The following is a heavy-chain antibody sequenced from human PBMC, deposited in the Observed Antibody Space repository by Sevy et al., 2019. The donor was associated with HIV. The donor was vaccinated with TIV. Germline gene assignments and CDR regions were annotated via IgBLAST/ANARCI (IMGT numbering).Heavy chain of an antibody. V-gene: IGHV3-73*01. CDR1: GFTFSDPG. D-gene: IGHD3-3*01. J-gene: IGHJ4*02. CDR2: IRSKANSYAT. Sequence: GGSLRRSCAASGFTFSDPGIHWVRQASGKGLEWVGRIRSKANSYATAYAESVKGRFTISRDDSKNTAYLQMNSLKTEDTAVYYCSMIFGVVVYWGQGTLVTVSS. CDR3: SMIFGVVVY.